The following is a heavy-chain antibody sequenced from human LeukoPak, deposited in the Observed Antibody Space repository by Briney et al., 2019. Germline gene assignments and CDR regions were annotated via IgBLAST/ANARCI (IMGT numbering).Heavy chain of an antibody. CDR3: ARGPRLVPLDAFDI. D-gene: IGHD3-9*01. V-gene: IGHV1-2*02. CDR1: VYTFTGYY. CDR2: INPNSGGT. J-gene: IGHJ3*02. Sequence: ASVNVSCKASVYTFTGYYMHWVRQAPGQGLEWMGWINPNSGGTNYAQKFQGRVTMTRDTSISTAYMELSRLRSDDTAVYYCARGPRLVPLDAFDIWGQGTMVTVSS.